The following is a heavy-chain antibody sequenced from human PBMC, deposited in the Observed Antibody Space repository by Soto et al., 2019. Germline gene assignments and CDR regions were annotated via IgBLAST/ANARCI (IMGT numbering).Heavy chain of an antibody. J-gene: IGHJ6*02. CDR1: GYTFTGYY. V-gene: IGHV1-2*02. D-gene: IGHD6-13*01. CDR3: ARVYSRGQNRYSSSWYGYYGMDV. CDR2: INPNSGGT. Sequence: ASVKVSCKASGYTFTGYYMHWVRQAPGQGLEWMGWINPNSGGTNYAQKFQGRVTMTRDTSISTAYMELSRLRSDDTAVYYCARVYSRGQNRYSSSWYGYYGMDVWGQGTTVTSP.